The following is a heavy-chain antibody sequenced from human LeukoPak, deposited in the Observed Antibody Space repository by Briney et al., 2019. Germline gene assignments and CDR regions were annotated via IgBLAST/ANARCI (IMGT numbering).Heavy chain of an antibody. D-gene: IGHD1-26*01. CDR1: GGSISSYY. CDR3: ARLGFSNSGSYLAPSDY. Sequence: NPSETLSLACTVSGGSISSYYWSWTRQPPGKGLEWIGYIYYSGGTNYNPSLKSRVTISVDTSKNQFSLKLSSVTAADTAVYYCARLGFSNSGSYLAPSDYWGQGTLVTVSS. V-gene: IGHV4-59*08. CDR2: IYYSGGT. J-gene: IGHJ4*02.